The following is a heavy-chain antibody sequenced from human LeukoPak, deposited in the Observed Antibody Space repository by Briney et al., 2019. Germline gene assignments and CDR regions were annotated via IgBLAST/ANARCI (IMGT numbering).Heavy chain of an antibody. D-gene: IGHD3-10*01. J-gene: IGHJ4*02. CDR3: ARDYYGSGSHN. V-gene: IGHV4-4*07. CDR1: GGSFSGYY. CDR2: IYTSGST. Sequence: SETLSLTCAVYGGSFSGYYWSWIRQPAGKGLEWIGRIYTSGSTNYNPSLKSRVTMSVDTSKNQFSLKLSSVTAADTAVYYCARDYYGSGSHNWGQGTLVTVSS.